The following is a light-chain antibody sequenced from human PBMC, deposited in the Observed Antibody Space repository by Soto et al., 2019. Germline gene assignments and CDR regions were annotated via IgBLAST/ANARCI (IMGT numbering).Light chain of an antibody. CDR1: QGISSY. V-gene: IGKV1-8*01. Sequence: AIRMTQSPSSFSASTGDRVTITCRAIQGISSYLAWYQQKPGKAPKLLIYAASTLQSGVPSRFSGSGFGTDFTLTISCLQSEDFATYYCQQYYSYPRTFGQGTKVDIK. CDR3: QQYYSYPRT. CDR2: AAS. J-gene: IGKJ1*01.